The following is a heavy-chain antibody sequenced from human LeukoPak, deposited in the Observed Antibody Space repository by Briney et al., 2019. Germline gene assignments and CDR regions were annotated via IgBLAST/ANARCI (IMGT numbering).Heavy chain of an antibody. CDR3: AKEVGYGSPYFDY. J-gene: IGHJ4*02. Sequence: GGSLRLSCAASGFTFSNYGMHWARQAPGKGLEWVALISFDESSEYYSDSVKGRFSISRDNSKNTLYLQMNNARVDATAVYYCAKEVGYGSPYFDYWGQGTLVTVSS. CDR2: ISFDESSE. D-gene: IGHD5-12*01. CDR1: GFTFSNYG. V-gene: IGHV3-30*18.